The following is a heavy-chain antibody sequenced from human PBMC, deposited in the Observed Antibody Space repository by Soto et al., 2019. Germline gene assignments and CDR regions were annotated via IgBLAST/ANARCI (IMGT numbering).Heavy chain of an antibody. CDR2: IYYSGST. CDR3: ARLHSSGRYYFDY. Sequence: PPGKGLEWIGYIYYSGSTNYNPSLKSRVTISVDTSKNQFSLKLSSVTAADTAVYYCARLHSSGRYYFDYRAQRPL. V-gene: IGHV4-59*01. J-gene: IGHJ4*02. D-gene: IGHD6-19*01.